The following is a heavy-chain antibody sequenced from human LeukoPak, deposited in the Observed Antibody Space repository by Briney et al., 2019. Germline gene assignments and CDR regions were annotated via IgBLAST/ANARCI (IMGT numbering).Heavy chain of an antibody. CDR2: MNPNSGNT. V-gene: IGHV1-8*03. D-gene: IGHD3-3*01. CDR1: GYTFTSYD. CDR3: ARGRDFWSGWANWFDP. J-gene: IGHJ5*02. Sequence: ASVKVSCKASGYTFTSYDINWVRQATGQGLEWMGWMNPNSGNTGYAQKFQGRVTITRNTSIGTAYMELSSLRSEDTAVYYCARGRDFWSGWANWFDPWGQGTLVTVSS.